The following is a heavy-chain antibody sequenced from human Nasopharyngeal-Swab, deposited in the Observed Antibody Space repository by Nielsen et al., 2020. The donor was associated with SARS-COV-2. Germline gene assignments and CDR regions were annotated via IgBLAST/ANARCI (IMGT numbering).Heavy chain of an antibody. CDR2: ISEDGSIT. CDR3: ASQLGHPDS. V-gene: IGHV3-74*01. J-gene: IGHJ4*02. Sequence: ESLKIYCAASGFTFSSHWMHWVRQAPGKGLVWVSRISEDGSITNYADSVKGRFTISRDNAKNTLFLQMHSLRADDTAIYYCASQLGHPDSWGQGTLVTVSS. CDR1: GFTFSSHW. D-gene: IGHD2-2*01.